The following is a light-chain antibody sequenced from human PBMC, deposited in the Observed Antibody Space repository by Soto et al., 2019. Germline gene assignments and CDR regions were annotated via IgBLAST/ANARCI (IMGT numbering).Light chain of an antibody. J-gene: IGLJ1*01. CDR1: SSDVGTYNY. CDR2: DVT. Sequence: QSALTQPRSVSGSPGQSVTISCTETSSDVGTYNYVSWYRQHPGKAPKLMIYDVTKRPSGVPDRFSGSKSGNTASLTISGLQTEDEADYYCCSYAGSYTYVFGTGTKLTVL. CDR3: CSYAGSYTYV. V-gene: IGLV2-11*01.